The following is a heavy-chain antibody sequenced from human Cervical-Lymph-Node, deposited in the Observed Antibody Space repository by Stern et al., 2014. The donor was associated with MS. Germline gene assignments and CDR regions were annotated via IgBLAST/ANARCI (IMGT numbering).Heavy chain of an antibody. D-gene: IGHD6-19*01. J-gene: IGHJ4*02. CDR1: GFAFSTYG. CDR3: ARGSDWYPLDY. V-gene: IGHV3-30*03. Sequence: VKLVESGGGVVQPGRSLRLSCSSSGFAFSTYGMHWVRQAPGKGLEWEALISFDGAKSYYADPVNSRITISRDNPKNTLYLQMKSLRGEYTAVYYCARGSDWYPLDYWGQGTLVTVSS. CDR2: ISFDGAKS.